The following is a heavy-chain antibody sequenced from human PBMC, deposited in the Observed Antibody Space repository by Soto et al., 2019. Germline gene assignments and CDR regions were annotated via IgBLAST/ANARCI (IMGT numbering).Heavy chain of an antibody. CDR1: GGSISSYY. D-gene: IGHD3-10*01. CDR3: AIEYTSGSDWYHYGVDV. J-gene: IGHJ6*02. V-gene: IGHV4-59*01. CDR2: IYDSGST. Sequence: SETLSLTCTVSGGSISSYYWTWIRQPPGKGLERIGYIYDSGSTSYNPSLKSRVTISVDTSKNQFSLRLSSVTAADTAVYYCAIEYTSGSDWYHYGVDVWGQGPTVTVSS.